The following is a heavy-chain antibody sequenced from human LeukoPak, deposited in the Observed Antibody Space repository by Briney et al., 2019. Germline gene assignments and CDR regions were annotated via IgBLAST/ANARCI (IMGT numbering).Heavy chain of an antibody. D-gene: IGHD1-26*01. CDR1: GYTLTSYY. Sequence: ASVKVSCKASGYTLTSYYMHWVRQAPGQGLEWMGIINPSGGSTSYAQKFHGRVTMTRDTSTSTVYMELSSLRSEDTAVYYCARDVLVGATPAYYYYYGMDVWGQGTTVTVSS. CDR3: ARDVLVGATPAYYYYYGMDV. J-gene: IGHJ6*02. V-gene: IGHV1-46*01. CDR2: INPSGGST.